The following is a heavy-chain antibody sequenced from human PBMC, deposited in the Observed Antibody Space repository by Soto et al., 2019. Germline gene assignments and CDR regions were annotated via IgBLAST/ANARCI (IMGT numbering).Heavy chain of an antibody. V-gene: IGHV1-69*01. CDR1: GGTFSSYA. Sequence: QVQLVQSGAAVKKPGSSVKVSCKASGGTFSSYAISWLRQAPGQGLEWMGGIIPIFGTANYAQKFQGKVTITADESTSTAYMELSSLRSEDTAVYYCARVGDFWSGYDSGSYYYDGMDVWGQGTTVTVSS. J-gene: IGHJ6*02. CDR2: IIPIFGTA. D-gene: IGHD3-3*01. CDR3: ARVGDFWSGYDSGSYYYDGMDV.